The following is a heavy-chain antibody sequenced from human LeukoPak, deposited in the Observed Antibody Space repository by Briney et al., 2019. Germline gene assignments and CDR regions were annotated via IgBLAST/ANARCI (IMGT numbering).Heavy chain of an antibody. CDR2: ISYDGSNK. J-gene: IGHJ4*02. Sequence: PGGSLRLSCAASGFTFSSYAMHWVRQAPGKGLEWVAVISYDGSNKYYADSVKGRFTISRDNSKNTLYLQMNSLRAEDTAVYYCARDLGRRYFDWLFDYWGQGTLVTVSS. CDR1: GFTFSSYA. D-gene: IGHD3-9*01. CDR3: ARDLGRRYFDWLFDY. V-gene: IGHV3-30-3*01.